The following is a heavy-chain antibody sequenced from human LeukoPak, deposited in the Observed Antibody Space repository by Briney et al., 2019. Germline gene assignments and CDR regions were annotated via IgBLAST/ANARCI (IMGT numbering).Heavy chain of an antibody. Sequence: PGGSLRLSCAASGFIVSNKYMSWVRLAPGNGLEWVLIIYSGDSTYYADSGKGRFAISRDNSKNTLYLQMSSRRAEDTAVYYCARAFTSTGYYYVEYWGQGTLVTVSS. V-gene: IGHV3-66*01. CDR2: IYSGDST. D-gene: IGHD3-22*01. CDR3: ARAFTSTGYYYVEY. J-gene: IGHJ4*02. CDR1: GFIVSNKY.